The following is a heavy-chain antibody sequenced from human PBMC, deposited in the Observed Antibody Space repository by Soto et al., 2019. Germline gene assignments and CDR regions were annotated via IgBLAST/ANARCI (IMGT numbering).Heavy chain of an antibody. CDR2: ISAYNGNT. J-gene: IGHJ3*02. Sequence: ASVKVSCKASGYTFTSYGISWVRQAPGQGLEWMGWISAYNGNTNYAQKLQGRVTMTTDTSTSTAYMELSSLRSEDTAVYYCASVGYCSSTSCFLGGMDAFDIWGQGTMVTVSS. V-gene: IGHV1-18*01. D-gene: IGHD2-2*01. CDR3: ASVGYCSSTSCFLGGMDAFDI. CDR1: GYTFTSYG.